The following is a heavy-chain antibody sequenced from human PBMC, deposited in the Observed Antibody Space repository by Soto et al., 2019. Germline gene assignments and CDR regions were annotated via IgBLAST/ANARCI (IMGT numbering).Heavy chain of an antibody. V-gene: IGHV3-23*01. Sequence: EVQLLESGGGLVQPGGSLRLSCATSGFTFSINALSWVRQAPGKGLEWVSAISANGQGIYYADSVRGRFSISRDNSRNTVFLHMDSLRAEDTAVYYCAKDRGYPRDQFHYWGQGTLVTVSS. CDR3: AKDRGYPRDQFHY. CDR2: ISANGQGI. CDR1: GFTFSINA. D-gene: IGHD2-2*01. J-gene: IGHJ4*02.